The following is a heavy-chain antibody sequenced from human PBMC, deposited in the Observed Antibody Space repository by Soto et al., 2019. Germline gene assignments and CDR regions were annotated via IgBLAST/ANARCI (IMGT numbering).Heavy chain of an antibody. J-gene: IGHJ3*02. CDR2: ISSSGTTI. CDR3: ARDRGSSGWYELDI. CDR1: GFTFSSYS. D-gene: IGHD6-19*01. V-gene: IGHV3-48*02. Sequence: GSLRLSCAASGFTFSSYSMNWVRQAPGKGLEWVAYISSSGTTIYNADSMKGRYTISRDNAKNSLYLQMNSLRDEDTAVYYFARDRGSSGWYELDIWGRGTMVTVSS.